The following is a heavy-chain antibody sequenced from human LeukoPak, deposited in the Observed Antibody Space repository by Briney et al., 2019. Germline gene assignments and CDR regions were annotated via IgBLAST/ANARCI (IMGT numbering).Heavy chain of an antibody. Sequence: SSETLSLTCTVSGGSISSSSYYWGWIRQPPGKGLQWIGSVYHSGTTFYNPSLKSRVTISVDTSKNQFSLKLSSVTAADTAVYYCARAYYDFWSGYLPNWFDPWGQGTLVTVSS. J-gene: IGHJ5*02. D-gene: IGHD3-3*01. CDR1: GGSISSSSYY. CDR3: ARAYYDFWSGYLPNWFDP. V-gene: IGHV4-39*07. CDR2: VYHSGTT.